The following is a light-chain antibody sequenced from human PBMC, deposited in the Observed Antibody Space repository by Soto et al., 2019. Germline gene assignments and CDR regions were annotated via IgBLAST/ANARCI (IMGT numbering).Light chain of an antibody. Sequence: DIQMTQSPSTLSASVGDRVTITCWASQSISTWLAWYQQKPGKAPKLLIYDASSLESGVPSRFNGSGSGTEFTLTISSLQPDDFATYYCQQYNSYSTFGQGTKVEIK. V-gene: IGKV1-5*01. J-gene: IGKJ1*01. CDR1: QSISTW. CDR2: DAS. CDR3: QQYNSYST.